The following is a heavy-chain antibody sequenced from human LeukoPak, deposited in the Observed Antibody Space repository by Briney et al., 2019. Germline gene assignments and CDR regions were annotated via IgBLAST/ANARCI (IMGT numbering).Heavy chain of an antibody. CDR3: ATGGAGLHTPFDY. CDR1: GGSFSGYY. J-gene: IGHJ4*02. Sequence: SETLSLTCTAYGGSFSGYYWSWIRQPPGKGLEWIGEINHSGSTNYNPSLKSRVTISVDTSKNQFSLKLSSVTAADTAVYYCATGGAGLHTPFDYWGQGTLVTVSS. D-gene: IGHD4-11*01. CDR2: INHSGST. V-gene: IGHV4-34*01.